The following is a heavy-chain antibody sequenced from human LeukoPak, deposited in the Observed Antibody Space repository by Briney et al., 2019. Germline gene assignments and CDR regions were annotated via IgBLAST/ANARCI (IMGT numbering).Heavy chain of an antibody. Sequence: SATLSLTCTVSGGSISSLYWSWIRQSADKGLEWIGRTYASGGTNYNPSLKSRVTVSLDTSRNQFSLKVESVTAADTAVYFCAGGPVTARGQFDYWGQGMLVSVSS. CDR1: GGSISSLY. J-gene: IGHJ4*02. V-gene: IGHV4-4*07. CDR2: TYASGGT. CDR3: AGGPVTARGQFDY. D-gene: IGHD4-23*01.